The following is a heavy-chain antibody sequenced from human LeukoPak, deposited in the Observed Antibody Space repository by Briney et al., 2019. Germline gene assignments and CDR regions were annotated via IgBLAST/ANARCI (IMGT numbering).Heavy chain of an antibody. CDR1: GGSFSDNY. D-gene: IGHD3-22*01. CDR3: ARGLYHYDTSGYSAPKYYMDV. J-gene: IGHJ6*03. CDR2: INHSGST. Sequence: NPSETLSLTCAVYGGSFSDNYWTWIRQPPGKGLEFIGEINHSGSTNYNPSLKSRVTLSVDTSKNQFSLRLKSVTAADTAVYYCARGLYHYDTSGYSAPKYYMDVWGKGTTVTISS. V-gene: IGHV4-34*01.